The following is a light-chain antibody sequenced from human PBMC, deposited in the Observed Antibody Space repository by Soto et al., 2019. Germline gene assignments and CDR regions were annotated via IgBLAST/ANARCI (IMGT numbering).Light chain of an antibody. CDR2: DNN. CDR1: SSNIGNNY. J-gene: IGLJ1*01. CDR3: GTWDSSLSALYV. V-gene: IGLV1-51*01. Sequence: QSVLTQPPSVSAAPGQKVTISCSGSSSNIGNNYVSWYQQLPGTAPKLLIYDNNKRPSGIPDRFSGSKSGTSATLDITGLQTGDEADYYCGTWDSSLSALYVFGTGTKLTVL.